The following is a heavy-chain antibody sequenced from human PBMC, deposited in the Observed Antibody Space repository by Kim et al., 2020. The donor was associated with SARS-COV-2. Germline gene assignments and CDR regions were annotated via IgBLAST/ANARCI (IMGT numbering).Heavy chain of an antibody. CDR1: GGSFSGYY. D-gene: IGHD6-19*01. V-gene: IGHV4-34*01. CDR2: INHSGST. J-gene: IGHJ4*02. Sequence: SETLSLTCAVYGGSFSGYYWSWIRQPPGKGLEWIGEINHSGSTNYNPSLKSRVTISVDTSKNQFSLKLSSVTAADTAVYYCARRSVREDIAVAAPNFDYWGQGTLVTVSS. CDR3: ARRSVREDIAVAAPNFDY.